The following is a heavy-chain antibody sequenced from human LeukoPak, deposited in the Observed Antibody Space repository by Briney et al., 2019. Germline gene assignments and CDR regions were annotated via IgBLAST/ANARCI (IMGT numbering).Heavy chain of an antibody. V-gene: IGHV4-30-4*08. J-gene: IGHJ5*02. D-gene: IGHD2-2*01. CDR1: GGSISSGDYY. Sequence: PSQTLSLTCTVSGGSISSGDYYWSWIRQPPGKDLEWIGYIYYSGNTFHYNPSLKSRVNISVDTSKNQFSLRLSSVTAVDTAVYYCASTNCSSAGCYGANWFDPWGQGTLVTVSS. CDR3: ASTNCSSAGCYGANWFDP. CDR2: IYYSGNT.